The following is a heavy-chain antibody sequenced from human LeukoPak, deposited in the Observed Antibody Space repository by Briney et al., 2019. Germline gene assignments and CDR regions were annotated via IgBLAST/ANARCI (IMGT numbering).Heavy chain of an antibody. CDR3: ARGTGITLGWFDP. Sequence: ASVKVSCKASGYTFTSYGISWVRQAPGQGLEWMGWMNPNSGNTSYAQKFQGRVTMTRNTSISTAYMELSSLRSEDTAVYYCARGTGITLGWFDPWGQGTLVTVSS. V-gene: IGHV1-8*02. D-gene: IGHD3-10*01. J-gene: IGHJ5*02. CDR1: GYTFTSYG. CDR2: MNPNSGNT.